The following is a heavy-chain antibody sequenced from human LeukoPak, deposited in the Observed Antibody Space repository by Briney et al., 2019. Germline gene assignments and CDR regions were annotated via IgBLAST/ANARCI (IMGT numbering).Heavy chain of an antibody. Sequence: GGSLRLSCAASGITFNSYTMNWVRQAPGKGLEWVSSISSSSSYIYYAASVKGRFTISRDNAKNSLYLQMNSLRAEDTAVYYCARGYGSGSSHIDYWGQGTLVTVSS. CDR3: ARGYGSGSSHIDY. CDR1: GITFNSYT. D-gene: IGHD3-10*01. J-gene: IGHJ4*02. CDR2: ISSSSSYI. V-gene: IGHV3-21*01.